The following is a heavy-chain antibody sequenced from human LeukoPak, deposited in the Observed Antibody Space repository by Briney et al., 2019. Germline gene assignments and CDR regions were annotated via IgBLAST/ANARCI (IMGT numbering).Heavy chain of an antibody. CDR1: GYXFTDYW. J-gene: IGHJ4*02. V-gene: IGHV5-51*01. D-gene: IGHD4-23*01. Sequence: GESLKISCNASGYXFTDYWIVWVRQMPGKGLEWMGAIYPGDSDTRYCPSLDGQVTITADNSVSTTYLQWSSLQASDTAMYYCARPSSLYGGTSEDYWGQGTLVTVSS. CDR3: ARPSSLYGGTSEDY. CDR2: IYPGDSDT.